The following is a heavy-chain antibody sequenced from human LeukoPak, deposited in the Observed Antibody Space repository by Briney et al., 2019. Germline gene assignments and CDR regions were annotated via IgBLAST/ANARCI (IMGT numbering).Heavy chain of an antibody. D-gene: IGHD3-10*01. CDR3: AKEYYGSGSYNYYYYMDV. CDR2: IKQDGSNK. CDR1: GFTFSSYW. Sequence: GGSLRLSCAASGFTFSSYWMSWVRQAPGKGLEWVANIKQDGSNKYYADSVKGRFTISRDNSKNTLYLQMNSLRAEDTAVYYCAKEYYGSGSYNYYYYMDVWGKGTTVIISS. J-gene: IGHJ6*03. V-gene: IGHV3-7*01.